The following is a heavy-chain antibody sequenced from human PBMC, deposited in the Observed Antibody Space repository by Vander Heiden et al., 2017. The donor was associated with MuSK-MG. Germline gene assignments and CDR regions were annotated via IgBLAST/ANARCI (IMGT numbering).Heavy chain of an antibody. Sequence: VRLVESGGGLVQRGGSLMRSCAAYGFTFRIYALTLVRQAPGKGLEWVASIDSATGDGTYDAESGKGRFTISRDKSKDTRYLQMTSLRAEERAVYYCARPRITVANTRDLDLWGQGTLVTVSS. CDR2: IDSATGDGT. V-gene: IGHV3-23*04. CDR3: ARPRITVANTRDLDL. CDR1: GFTFRIYA. J-gene: IGHJ4*02. D-gene: IGHD6-19*01.